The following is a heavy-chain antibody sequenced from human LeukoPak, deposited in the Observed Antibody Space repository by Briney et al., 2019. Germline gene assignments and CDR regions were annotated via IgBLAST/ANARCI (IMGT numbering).Heavy chain of an antibody. CDR1: GFTFSTYW. J-gene: IGHJ5*02. V-gene: IGHV3-7*03. Sequence: GGSLRLSWVASGFTFSTYWMSWVRQAPEKGLEWVAYIKPDGSEKSYVDSVKGRFTISRDNAKNSLYLQMNSLRAEDTAVYSCARGHWFDPWGQGTLVTVSS. CDR3: ARGHWFDP. CDR2: IKPDGSEK.